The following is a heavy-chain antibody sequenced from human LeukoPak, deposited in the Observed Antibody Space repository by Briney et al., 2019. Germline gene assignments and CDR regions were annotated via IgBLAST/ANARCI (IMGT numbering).Heavy chain of an antibody. D-gene: IGHD4-17*01. J-gene: IGHJ4*02. CDR2: TWYDGSTE. V-gene: IGHV3-33*01. Sequence: GGSLRLSCAASGFTFSSYGMHWVRQAPGKGLEWVAVTWYDGSTEYYGDPVKGRFTISRDNSKNTLYLQMNSLRAEDTAVYYCARGSRRVGDYFDYWGQGTLVTVSS. CDR3: ARGSRRVGDYFDY. CDR1: GFTFSSYG.